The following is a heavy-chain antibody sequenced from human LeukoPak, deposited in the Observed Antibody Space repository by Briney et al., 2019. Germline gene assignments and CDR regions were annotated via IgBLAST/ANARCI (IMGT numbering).Heavy chain of an antibody. CDR2: ISGSDGTI. V-gene: IGHV3-11*01. J-gene: IGHJ4*02. CDR3: AREFTQRDY. Sequence: KPGGSLRLSSVASGFTFRDYYMSWIRQAPGKGLEWVSYISGSDGTIKYADSVKGRFTISRDNTKNSLYLQMNSLRVEDTAVYYCAREFTQRDYWGQGTLVTVSS. CDR1: GFTFRDYY.